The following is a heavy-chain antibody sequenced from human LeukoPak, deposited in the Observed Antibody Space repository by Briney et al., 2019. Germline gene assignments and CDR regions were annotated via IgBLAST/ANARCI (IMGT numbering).Heavy chain of an antibody. Sequence: PGGSLRLSCAASGFTFSSYAMNWVRQAPGKGLEWVSGISGRGGNTYYADSVKGQFTISRDNSKNTLYLQMNSLRAEDTAVYYCAKSGIGGRRGGYFDYWGQGTLVTVSS. D-gene: IGHD3-16*01. J-gene: IGHJ4*02. CDR2: ISGRGGNT. CDR3: AKSGIGGRRGGYFDY. CDR1: GFTFSSYA. V-gene: IGHV3-23*01.